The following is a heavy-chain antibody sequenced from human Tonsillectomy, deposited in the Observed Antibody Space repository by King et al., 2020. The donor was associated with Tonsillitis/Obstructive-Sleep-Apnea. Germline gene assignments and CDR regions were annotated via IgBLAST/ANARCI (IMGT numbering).Heavy chain of an antibody. D-gene: IGHD2-2*01. CDR1: GYTFTSYY. CDR3: ARDGVVVPAAHGSYFDY. Sequence: QLVQSGAEVKKPGASVKVSCKASGYTFTSYYMHWVRQAPGQGLEWMGIINPSGGSTSYAQKFQGRVTMTRDTSTSTVYMELSSLRSEDTAVYYCARDGVVVPAAHGSYFDYWGQGTLVTVSS. CDR2: INPSGGST. J-gene: IGHJ4*02. V-gene: IGHV1-46*01.